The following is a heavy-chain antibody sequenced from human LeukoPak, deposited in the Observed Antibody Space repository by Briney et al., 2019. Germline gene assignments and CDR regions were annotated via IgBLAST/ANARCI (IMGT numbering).Heavy chain of an antibody. CDR1: GYTFNIHG. D-gene: IGHD6-19*01. Sequence: ASVTVSCKASGYTFNIHGVSWVRQAPGEGVEWMGWISAYNGDTKYAQTFQGRVTMNTDTSRSTAYMELSSLRSDDTAVYYCARDPSNTSGGTPYFDYWGQGTLVTVSS. CDR3: ARDPSNTSGGTPYFDY. J-gene: IGHJ4*02. V-gene: IGHV1-18*01. CDR2: ISAYNGDT.